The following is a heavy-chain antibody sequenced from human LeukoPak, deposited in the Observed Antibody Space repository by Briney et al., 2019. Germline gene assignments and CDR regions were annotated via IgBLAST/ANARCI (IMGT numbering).Heavy chain of an antibody. J-gene: IGHJ4*02. V-gene: IGHV3-23*01. CDR2: ISGSGGST. CDR3: AKPPYVDTAMVTGFDY. CDR1: GFTFSSYA. Sequence: GGSLRLSCAASGFTFSSYAVSWVRQAPGKGLEWVSAISGSGGSTYYADSVKGRFTISRDNSKNTLYLQMNSLRAEDTAVYYCAKPPYVDTAMVTGFDYWGQGTLVTVSP. D-gene: IGHD5-18*01.